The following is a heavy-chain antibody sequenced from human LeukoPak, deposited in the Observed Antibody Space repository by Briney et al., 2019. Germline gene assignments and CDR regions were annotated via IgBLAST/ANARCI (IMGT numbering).Heavy chain of an antibody. Sequence: SETLSLTCTVSGGSISSGGYYWSWIRQHPGKGLEWIGYIYYSGSTYYNLSLKSRVTISVDTSKNQFSLKLSSVTAADTAVYYCARVTRTTVTTSFDYWAREPWSPSPQ. CDR2: IYYSGST. CDR1: GGSISSGGYY. V-gene: IGHV4-31*03. D-gene: IGHD4-17*01. J-gene: IGHJ4*02. CDR3: ARVTRTTVTTSFDY.